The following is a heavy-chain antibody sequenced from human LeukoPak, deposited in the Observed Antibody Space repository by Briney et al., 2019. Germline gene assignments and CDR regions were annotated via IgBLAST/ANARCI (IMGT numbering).Heavy chain of an antibody. V-gene: IGHV4-59*07. D-gene: IGHD3-10*01. Sequence: SDTLSLTCTVSGGSISGYYWSWLRQPPGKGLEWIGYIYYSGSTNYNPSLKSRVTISVDTSKNQFSLKLSSVTAADTAVYYCARAVKSNPYYYYYYMDVWGKGTTVTVSS. J-gene: IGHJ6*03. CDR3: ARAVKSNPYYYYYYMDV. CDR1: GGSISGYY. CDR2: IYYSGST.